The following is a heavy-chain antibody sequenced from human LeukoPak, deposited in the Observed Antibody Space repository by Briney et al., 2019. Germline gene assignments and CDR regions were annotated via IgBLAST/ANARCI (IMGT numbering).Heavy chain of an antibody. D-gene: IGHD1-26*01. J-gene: IGHJ4*02. CDR3: ASYDGRYGFEY. Sequence: PGGSLRLSCAASGFTFSSYAMSWVRQAPGKGLEWISGISGSGASTYYADSVTGRFTISRDNSRNTLYLQMNSLRGDDTAVYYCASYDGRYGFEYWGQGTLVTVSS. CDR1: GFTFSSYA. V-gene: IGHV3-23*01. CDR2: ISGSGAST.